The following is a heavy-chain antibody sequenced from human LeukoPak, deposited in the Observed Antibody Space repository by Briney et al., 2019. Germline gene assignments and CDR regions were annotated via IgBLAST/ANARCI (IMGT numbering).Heavy chain of an antibody. CDR3: AKYTRTRTYFDY. V-gene: IGHV3-23*01. J-gene: IGHJ4*02. CDR2: ISGSGGST. Sequence: GGSLRLSCAASGFAFSSYAMSWVRQAPGKGLEWVSAISGSGGSTYYAGSVKGRFTISRDNSKNTLYLQMNSLRAEDTAVYYCAKYTRTRTYFDYWGQGTLVTVSS. CDR1: GFAFSSYA.